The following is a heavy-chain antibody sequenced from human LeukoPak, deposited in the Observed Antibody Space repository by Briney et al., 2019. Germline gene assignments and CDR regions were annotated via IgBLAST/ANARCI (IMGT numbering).Heavy chain of an antibody. J-gene: IGHJ3*02. CDR1: GFTFSSYE. CDR3: AREITPNSAYYNDAFDI. V-gene: IGHV3-48*03. Sequence: LXLSCAASGFTFSSYEMNWVRQAPGKGLEWVSYISSSGSSIYYTDSVKGRFTISRDNAKNSLYLQMNSLRAEDSAVYYCAREITPNSAYYNDAFDIWGQGTIVTVSS. D-gene: IGHD3-22*01. CDR2: ISSSGSSI.